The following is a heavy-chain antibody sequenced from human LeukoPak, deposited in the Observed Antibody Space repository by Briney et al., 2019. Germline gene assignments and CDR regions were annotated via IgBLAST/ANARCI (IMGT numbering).Heavy chain of an antibody. CDR1: GFTFSSYA. J-gene: IGHJ4*02. V-gene: IGHV3-30-3*01. CDR2: ISYDGSNK. Sequence: GGSLRLSCAASGFTFSSYAMHWVRQAPGKGLEWVAVISYDGSNKYYADSVKGRFTISRDNSKNTLYLQMNSLRAEDTAVYYCARGPYSSGWYESAYFDYWDQGTLVTVSS. CDR3: ARGPYSSGWYESAYFDY. D-gene: IGHD6-19*01.